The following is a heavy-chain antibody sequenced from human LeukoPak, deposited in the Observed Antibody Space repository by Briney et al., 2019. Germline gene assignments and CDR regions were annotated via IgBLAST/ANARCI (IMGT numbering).Heavy chain of an antibody. CDR3: ARDHIVVVPAYYYGMDV. CDR2: ISAYNGNT. V-gene: IGHV1-18*01. J-gene: IGHJ6*02. CDR1: GYTFTSYG. D-gene: IGHD2-2*01. Sequence: ASVKVSCKASGYTFTSYGISWVRQAPGQGLEWMGWISAYNGNTNYAQKFQGRVTMTTDTSTSTAYMELGSLRSDDTAVYYCARDHIVVVPAYYYGMDVWGQGTTVTVSS.